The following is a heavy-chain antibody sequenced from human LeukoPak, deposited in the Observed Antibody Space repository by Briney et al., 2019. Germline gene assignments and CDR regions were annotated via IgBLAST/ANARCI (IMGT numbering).Heavy chain of an antibody. Sequence: PGGSLRLSCAASGFTFSSYGMHWVRQAPGKGLEWVAVIWYDGSNKYYADSVKGRFTISRDNSKNTLYLQMNSLRAEDTDVYYCARDRPIAAGPWWFDPWGQGTLVTVSS. CDR3: ARDRPIAAGPWWFDP. V-gene: IGHV3-33*01. J-gene: IGHJ5*02. D-gene: IGHD6-6*01. CDR1: GFTFSSYG. CDR2: IWYDGSNK.